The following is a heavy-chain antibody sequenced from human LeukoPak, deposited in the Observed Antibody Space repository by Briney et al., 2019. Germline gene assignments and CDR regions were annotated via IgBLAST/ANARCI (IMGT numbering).Heavy chain of an antibody. J-gene: IGHJ4*02. CDR3: AKDRVGAVADLFDY. CDR2: IKNKTDPGTT. V-gene: IGHV3-15*01. D-gene: IGHD6-19*01. Sequence: KSGGSLRLSCAASGFSFSDAWMSWVRQAPGKGLEWVGRIKNKTDPGTTDYAAPLKGRFTISRDDSKNTLYLQMNSLRAEDTAIYYCAKDRVGAVADLFDYWGQGTLVTVSS. CDR1: GFSFSDAW.